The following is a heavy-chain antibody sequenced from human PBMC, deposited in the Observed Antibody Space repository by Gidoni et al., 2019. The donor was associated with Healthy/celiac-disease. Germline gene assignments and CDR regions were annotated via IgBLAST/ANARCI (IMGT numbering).Heavy chain of an antibody. Sequence: EVQLLESGGGLVQPGGSLRLTCAAAGFTFSSYDMSWVRPAPGKGPEGVSAMSGSGGRTYYADSVKGRFTISRDNSKNTLYLQMNSLRAEDTAVYYCAKDKVHYYDSSGYYSHYGMDVWGQGTTVTVSS. CDR2: MSGSGGRT. V-gene: IGHV3-23*01. D-gene: IGHD3-22*01. J-gene: IGHJ6*02. CDR3: AKDKVHYYDSSGYYSHYGMDV. CDR1: GFTFSSYD.